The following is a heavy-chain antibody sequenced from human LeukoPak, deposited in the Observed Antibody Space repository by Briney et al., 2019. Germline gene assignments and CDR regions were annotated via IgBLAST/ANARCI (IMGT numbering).Heavy chain of an antibody. CDR2: ISGSGGST. V-gene: IGHV3-23*01. J-gene: IGHJ4*02. D-gene: IGHD6-19*01. CDR3: AKDLPLYSSGFFGSDY. Sequence: PGGSLRLSCAASRFTFSSYGMSWVRQAPGKGLEWVSAISGSGGSTYYADSVKGRFTISRDNSKNTLYLQMNSLRAEDTAVYYCAKDLPLYSSGFFGSDYWGQGTLVTVSS. CDR1: RFTFSSYG.